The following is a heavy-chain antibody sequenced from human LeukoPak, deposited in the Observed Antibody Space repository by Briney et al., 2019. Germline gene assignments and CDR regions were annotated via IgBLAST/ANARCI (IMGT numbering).Heavy chain of an antibody. Sequence: PGGSLRLTCAASGFTFSNFAMNWVRQAPGKGLEWISYISSSYSPIYYADSVKGRLTVSRDNARNSLYLQMNSLRAEDTAVYYSARDNPWEMVRGVIDYWGQGTLVTVSS. CDR1: GFTFSNFA. CDR2: ISSSYSPI. D-gene: IGHD3-10*01. V-gene: IGHV3-48*01. CDR3: ARDNPWEMVRGVIDY. J-gene: IGHJ4*02.